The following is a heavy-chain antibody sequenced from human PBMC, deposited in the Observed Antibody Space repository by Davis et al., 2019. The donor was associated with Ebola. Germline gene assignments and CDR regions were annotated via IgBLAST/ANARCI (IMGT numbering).Heavy chain of an antibody. V-gene: IGHV1-46*01. CDR1: GYTFTSYY. Sequence: AASVKVSCKASGYTFTSYYMHWVRQATGQGLEWMGIINPSGGSTSYAQKFQGRVTMTRDTSTSTVYMELSSLRSEDTAVYYCARELPRLWFRDGGSLTYGMDVWGQGTTVTVSS. J-gene: IGHJ6*02. CDR3: ARELPRLWFRDGGSLTYGMDV. D-gene: IGHD3-10*01. CDR2: INPSGGST.